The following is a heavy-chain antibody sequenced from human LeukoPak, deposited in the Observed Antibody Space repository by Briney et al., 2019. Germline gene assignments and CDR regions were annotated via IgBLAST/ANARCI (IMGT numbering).Heavy chain of an antibody. CDR2: IRNKANRYTT. CDR1: GFTFSDHY. J-gene: IGHJ3*02. Sequence: PGGSLRLSCAGSGFTFSDHYMDWVRQAPGKGLEWVGRIRNKANRYTTEYAASVKGRFTFSRDDSKNSLYLQMNSLKTEDTAMYHCTRTSGSYSGGAFDIWGQGTVVTVSS. CDR3: TRTSGSYSGGAFDI. V-gene: IGHV3-72*01. D-gene: IGHD1-26*01.